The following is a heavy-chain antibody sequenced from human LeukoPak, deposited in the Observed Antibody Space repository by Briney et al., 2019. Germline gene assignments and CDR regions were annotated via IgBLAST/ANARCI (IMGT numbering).Heavy chain of an antibody. V-gene: IGHV3-21*01. CDR1: GFTFSSYS. Sequence: GGSLRLSCAASGFTFSSYSMNWVRQAPGKGLEWVSSISSSSSYIYYADSVKGRFTSSRDNAKNSLYLQMNSLRAEDTAVYYCARDSNKYYCGGDCYSDYWGQGTLVTVSS. J-gene: IGHJ4*02. CDR2: ISSSSSYI. D-gene: IGHD2-21*02. CDR3: ARDSNKYYCGGDCYSDY.